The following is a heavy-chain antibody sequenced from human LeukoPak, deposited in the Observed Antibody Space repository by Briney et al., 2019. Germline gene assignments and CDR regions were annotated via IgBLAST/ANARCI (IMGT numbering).Heavy chain of an antibody. CDR2: IYPGDSDT. V-gene: IGHV5-51*01. CDR3: ARGRGYSGSTVEHYYYYMDV. CDR1: GYSFTSYW. D-gene: IGHD5-12*01. Sequence: GESLKISCKGSGYSFTSYWIGWVRQMPGKGLEWMGIIYPGDSDTRYSPSFQGQVTISADKSISTAYLQWSSLKASDTAMYYCARGRGYSGSTVEHYYYYMDVWGKGTTVTISS. J-gene: IGHJ6*03.